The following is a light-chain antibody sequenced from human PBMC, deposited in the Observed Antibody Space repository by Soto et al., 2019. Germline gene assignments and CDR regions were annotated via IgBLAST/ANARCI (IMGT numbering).Light chain of an antibody. CDR3: ETWASNTRV. J-gene: IGLJ3*02. CDR1: SGHSSYI. CDR2: LEGSGSY. V-gene: IGLV4-60*02. Sequence: QLVLTQSSSASASLGSSVKLTCTLSSGHSSYIIAWHQQQPGKAPRYLMKLEGSGSYNKGSGVPDRFSGSSSGADRYLTISTLQFEDEADYYCETWASNTRVFGGGTKLTVL.